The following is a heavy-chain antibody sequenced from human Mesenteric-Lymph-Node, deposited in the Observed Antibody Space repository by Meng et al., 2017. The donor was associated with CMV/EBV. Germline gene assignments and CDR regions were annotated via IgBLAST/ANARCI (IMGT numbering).Heavy chain of an antibody. CDR1: GYTFTSYG. Sequence: ASVKVSCKASGYTFTSYGISWMRQAPGQGLEWMGWISAYNGNTNYAQKLQGRVTMTTDTSTSTAYMELRSLRSDDTAVYYCARGIVVVPAAIDPWFDYWGQGTLVTVSS. V-gene: IGHV1-18*01. J-gene: IGHJ4*02. CDR2: ISAYNGNT. CDR3: ARGIVVVPAAIDPWFDY. D-gene: IGHD2-2*02.